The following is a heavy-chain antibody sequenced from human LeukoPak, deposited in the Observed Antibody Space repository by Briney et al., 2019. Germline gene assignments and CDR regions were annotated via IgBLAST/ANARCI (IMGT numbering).Heavy chain of an antibody. Sequence: ASVKVSCKACGYTFTGYYMHWVRQAPGQGLEWMGWINPNSGGTNYAQKFQGRVTMTRDTSISTAYMELSNLRSDDTALYYCARDNWNDLSFDYWGQGTLVTVSS. CDR1: GYTFTGYY. D-gene: IGHD1-20*01. J-gene: IGHJ4*02. CDR2: INPNSGGT. V-gene: IGHV1-2*02. CDR3: ARDNWNDLSFDY.